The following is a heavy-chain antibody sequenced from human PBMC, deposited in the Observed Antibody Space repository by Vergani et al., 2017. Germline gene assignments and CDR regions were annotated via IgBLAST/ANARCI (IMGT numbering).Heavy chain of an antibody. CDR1: GFTFDDYG. D-gene: IGHD3-3*01. J-gene: IGHJ4*02. Sequence: EVQLVESGGGVVRPGGSLRLSCAASGFTFDDYGMSWVRQAPGKGLEWVCGINWNGGSTGYADSVKGRVTISRDNAKNSLYLQMNSLRAEDTALYYCAMERNAYYDFWSGYYTQYYFDYGGQGTLVTVSS. CDR3: AMERNAYYDFWSGYYTQYYFDY. V-gene: IGHV3-20*04. CDR2: INWNGGST.